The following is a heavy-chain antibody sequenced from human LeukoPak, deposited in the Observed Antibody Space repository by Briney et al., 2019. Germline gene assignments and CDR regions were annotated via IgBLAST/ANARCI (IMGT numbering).Heavy chain of an antibody. D-gene: IGHD3-9*01. CDR3: ARQDEYYDILTDYRANWFDP. Sequence: SETLSLTCTVSGGSISSSSYYWGWIRQPPGKGLEWIGSIYYSVSTYYNPSLKSRVTISVDTSKNQFSLKLSSVTAADTAVYYCARQDEYYDILTDYRANWFDPWGQGTLVTVSS. J-gene: IGHJ5*02. V-gene: IGHV4-39*01. CDR2: IYYSVST. CDR1: GGSISSSSYY.